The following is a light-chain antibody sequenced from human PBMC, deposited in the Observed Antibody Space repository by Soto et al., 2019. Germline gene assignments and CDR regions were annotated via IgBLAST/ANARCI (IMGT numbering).Light chain of an antibody. CDR2: AAS. CDR3: QQYNNWPLT. CDR1: QSVSSN. Sequence: EIVMTQSPATLSVSPGERATLPCRASQSVSSNLAWYQQKPGQAPRLLIYAASTRAPGIPARFSASGSGTEVTLTISSLQSEDFAVYYCQQYNNWPLTFGGGTKVEIK. J-gene: IGKJ4*01. V-gene: IGKV3-15*01.